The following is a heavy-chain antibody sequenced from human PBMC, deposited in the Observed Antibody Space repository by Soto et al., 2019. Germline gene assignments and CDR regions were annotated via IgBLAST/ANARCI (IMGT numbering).Heavy chain of an antibody. Sequence: PSETLSLTCTVSGGSVSSGSYYWSWIRQPPGKGLEWIGYIYYSGSTNYSPSLKSRLTMSVDTSNNQFSLKLSSVTAADTAVYYCARRVAAYCGGDCYSNWFDPWGQGTLVTVSS. CDR1: GGSVSSGSYY. D-gene: IGHD2-21*02. V-gene: IGHV4-61*01. J-gene: IGHJ5*02. CDR2: IYYSGST. CDR3: ARRVAAYCGGDCYSNWFDP.